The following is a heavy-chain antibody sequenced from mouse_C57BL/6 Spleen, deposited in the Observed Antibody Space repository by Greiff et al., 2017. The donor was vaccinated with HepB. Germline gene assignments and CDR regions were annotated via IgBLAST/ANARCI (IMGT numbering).Heavy chain of an antibody. CDR1: GYTFTSYW. V-gene: IGHV1-64*01. D-gene: IGHD4-1*01. CDR3: ARRGTGTVDY. J-gene: IGHJ2*01. CDR2: IHPNSGST. Sequence: QVQLQQPGAELVKPGASVKLSCKASGYTFTSYWMHWVKQRPGQGLEWIGMIHPNSGSTNYNEKFKSKATLTVDKSSSTAYMHISSLTSEDSAVYYCARRGTGTVDYWGQGTTLTVSS.